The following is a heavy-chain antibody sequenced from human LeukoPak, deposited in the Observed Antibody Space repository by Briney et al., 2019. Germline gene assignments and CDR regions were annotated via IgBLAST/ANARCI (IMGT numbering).Heavy chain of an antibody. CDR1: GGSISSYY. V-gene: IGHV4-59*01. CDR2: IYYSGST. D-gene: IGHD5-18*01. J-gene: IGHJ4*02. Sequence: SETLSLTCTVSGGSISSYYWSWTRQPPGKGLEWIGYIYYSGSTNYNPSLKSRVTISVDTSKNQFSLKLSSVTAADTAVYYCARTRGYSYDPSLDFDYWGQGTLVTVSS. CDR3: ARTRGYSYDPSLDFDY.